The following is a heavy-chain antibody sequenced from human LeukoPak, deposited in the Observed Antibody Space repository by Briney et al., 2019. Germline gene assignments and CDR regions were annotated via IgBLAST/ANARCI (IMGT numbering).Heavy chain of an antibody. CDR2: IYPGDSDT. V-gene: IGHV5-51*01. D-gene: IGHD3-22*01. J-gene: IGHJ1*01. Sequence: PGESLKISCKGSGYSFTSYWIGWVRQMPGKGLEWMGIIYPGDSDTRYSPSFQGQVTISADKSISTAYLQWSSLKASDTAMYYCARVDSSGYYYNAAVGYFQHWGQGTLVTVSS. CDR3: ARVDSSGYYYNAAVGYFQH. CDR1: GYSFTSYW.